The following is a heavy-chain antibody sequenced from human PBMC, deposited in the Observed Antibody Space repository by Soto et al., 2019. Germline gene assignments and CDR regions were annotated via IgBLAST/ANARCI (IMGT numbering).Heavy chain of an antibody. Sequence: EVQLVESGGVVVQPGGSLRLSCAASGFNFNDFIMHWVRQSPTAGLEWVSLITSNGDSTHYPDFVKGRFFSSRDNTMNSLYLQMNNLRTEDAALYYCARDLGGSSDSWGQGTLVTVSS. CDR3: ARDLGGSSDS. V-gene: IGHV3-43*01. J-gene: IGHJ4*02. D-gene: IGHD6-25*01. CDR1: GFNFNDFI. CDR2: ITSNGDST.